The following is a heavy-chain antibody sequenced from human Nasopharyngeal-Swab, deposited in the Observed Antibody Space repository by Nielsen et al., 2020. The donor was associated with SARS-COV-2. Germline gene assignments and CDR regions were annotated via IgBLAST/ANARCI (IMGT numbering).Heavy chain of an antibody. CDR1: GFTFDDYA. J-gene: IGHJ6*04. D-gene: IGHD3-10*01. CDR3: AKVGSGSDYGMDV. V-gene: IGHV3-9*01. Sequence: GGSLRLSCAASGFTFDDYAMHWVRQAPGKGLEWVSGISWNSGSIGYADSVKGRFTISRDNAKNSLYLQMNSLRAEDTALYYCAKVGSGSDYGMDVWGKGTTVTVSS. CDR2: ISWNSGSI.